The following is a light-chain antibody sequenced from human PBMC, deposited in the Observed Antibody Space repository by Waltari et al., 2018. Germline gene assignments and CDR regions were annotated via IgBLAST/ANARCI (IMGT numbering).Light chain of an antibody. Sequence: QSALTQPASVSGSPGQSITISCTGTSSDVGNYNLVSLYHQHPGKAPKLMIYEVSQRPSGVSNRFSGSKSGNTASLTISGLQPEDETDYYCCSYAGHSTYVFGTGTKVTVL. CDR3: CSYAGHSTYV. CDR2: EVS. V-gene: IGLV2-23*02. CDR1: SSDVGNYNL. J-gene: IGLJ1*01.